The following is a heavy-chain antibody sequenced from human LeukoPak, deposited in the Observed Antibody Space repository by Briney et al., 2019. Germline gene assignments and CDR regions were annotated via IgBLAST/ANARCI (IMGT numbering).Heavy chain of an antibody. CDR3: ARSFGVVINAFDI. CDR2: IYYSGST. Sequence: SETLSLTCTVSGGSISSSSHYWGWIRQPPGKGLEWIGSIYYSGSTYYNPSLKSRVTISVDTSKNQFSLKLSSVTAADTAVYYCARSFGVVINAFDIWGQGTMVTVSS. CDR1: GGSISSSSHY. V-gene: IGHV4-39*07. D-gene: IGHD3-3*01. J-gene: IGHJ3*02.